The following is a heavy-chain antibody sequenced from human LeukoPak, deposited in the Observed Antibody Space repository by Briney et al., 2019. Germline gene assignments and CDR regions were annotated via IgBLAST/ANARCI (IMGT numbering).Heavy chain of an antibody. D-gene: IGHD5-12*01. V-gene: IGHV4-34*01. CDR2: INHSGST. CDR1: DGSFSGSN. Sequence: SETLSLTCAVYDGSFSGSNWSWIRQPPGKGLEGIGEINHSGSTNYNPSLVSRLTISVDASNNQFSLKLNSVTAADTAVYYCARPSLDTVATNDYWGQGTLVTVSS. J-gene: IGHJ4*02. CDR3: ARPSLDTVATNDY.